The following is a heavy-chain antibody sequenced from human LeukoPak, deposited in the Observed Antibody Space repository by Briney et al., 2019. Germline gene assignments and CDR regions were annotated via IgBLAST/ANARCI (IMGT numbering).Heavy chain of an antibody. CDR1: GFTFSDYY. Sequence: GGSLRLSCAASGFTFSDYYMSWIRQAPGKGLQWVSYISPSGSHTNYADSAKGRFTISRDNANNSLYLQMNTLRAEDTVVYYCARDRYPDILGQIAFWGQGTPVTVSS. D-gene: IGHD3-9*01. J-gene: IGHJ4*02. CDR3: ARDRYPDILGQIAF. CDR2: ISPSGSHT. V-gene: IGHV3-11*05.